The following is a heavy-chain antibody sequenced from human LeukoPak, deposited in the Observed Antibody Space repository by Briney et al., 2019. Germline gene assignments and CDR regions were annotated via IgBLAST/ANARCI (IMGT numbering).Heavy chain of an antibody. V-gene: IGHV4-39*01. CDR2: IYYSGST. CDR1: GGSISSSSYY. J-gene: IGHJ6*03. D-gene: IGHD6-19*01. CDR3: ARRPRQWLAQNYYYYMDV. Sequence: SETLSLTCTVSGGSISSSSYYWGWIRQPPGKGLEWIGSIYYSGSTYYNPSLKSRVTISVDTSKNQFSLKLSSVTAADTAVYYCARRPRQWLAQNYYYYMDVWGKGTTVTISS.